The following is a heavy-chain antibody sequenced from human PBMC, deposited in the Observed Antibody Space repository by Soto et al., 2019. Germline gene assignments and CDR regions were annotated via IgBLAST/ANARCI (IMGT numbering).Heavy chain of an antibody. CDR2: IRSKAYGGTT. V-gene: IGHV3-49*03. J-gene: IGHJ6*02. D-gene: IGHD3-10*01. CDR3: TARGENYYYYGMDV. Sequence: GGSLRLSCTASGFTFGDYAMSWFRQAPGKGLEWVGFIRSKAYGGTTEYAASVKGRFTISRDDSKSIAYLQMNSLKTEDTAVYYCTARGENYYYYGMDVWGQGTTVTVSS. CDR1: GFTFGDYA.